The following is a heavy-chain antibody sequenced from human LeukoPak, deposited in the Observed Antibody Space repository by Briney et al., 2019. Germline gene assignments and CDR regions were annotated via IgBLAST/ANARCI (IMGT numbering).Heavy chain of an antibody. V-gene: IGHV3-30*04. CDR3: ARVFRPLVPASMADSFDI. D-gene: IGHD2-2*01. J-gene: IGHJ3*02. Sequence: PGGSLRLSCAASGFTFSSYAMYWVRQAPGKGLEWVAVISYDGNNKYYADSVKGRFTISRDNSKNTLYLQMNSLRAEDTAVYYCARVFRPLVPASMADSFDIWGQGTMVTVSS. CDR1: GFTFSSYA. CDR2: ISYDGNNK.